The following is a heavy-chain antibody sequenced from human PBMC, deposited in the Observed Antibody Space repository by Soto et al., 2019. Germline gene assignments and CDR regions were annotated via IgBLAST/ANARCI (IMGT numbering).Heavy chain of an antibody. Sequence: SGPTLGKPTQTLTLTCTFSGFSLSTSGVGVGWIRQPPGKALEWLALIYWDDDKRYSPSLKSRLTITKDPSKNQVVLTMTNMDPVDTATYYCAHRQGYSGYDYYFDYWGQGTLVTVSS. J-gene: IGHJ4*02. D-gene: IGHD5-12*01. CDR3: AHRQGYSGYDYYFDY. CDR2: IYWDDDK. V-gene: IGHV2-5*02. CDR1: GFSLSTSGVG.